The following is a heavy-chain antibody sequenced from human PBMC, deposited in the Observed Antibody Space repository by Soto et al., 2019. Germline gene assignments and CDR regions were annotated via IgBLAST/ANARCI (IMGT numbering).Heavy chain of an antibody. V-gene: IGHV4-39*01. CDR3: GRVVEGATRHTDFDS. J-gene: IGHJ5*01. CDR2: VYYSGGA. CDR1: GVSIHNSHSF. Sequence: SETLSLTCAVSGVSIHNSHSFWGWVRQPPGKGLEFIANVYYSGGAHYNPAFKSRVTISVDTATNQVALRMSSVTAADTAVYFCGRVVEGATRHTDFDSWGQGTLVTVSS. D-gene: IGHD2-21*01.